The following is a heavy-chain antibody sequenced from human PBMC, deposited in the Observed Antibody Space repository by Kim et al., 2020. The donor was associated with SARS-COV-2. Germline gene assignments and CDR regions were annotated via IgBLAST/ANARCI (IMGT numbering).Heavy chain of an antibody. CDR2: IYPGDSDT. D-gene: IGHD3-9*01. V-gene: IGHV5-51*01. CDR1: GYSFTSYW. Sequence: GESLKISCKGSGYSFTSYWIGWVRQMPGKGLEWMVIIYPGDSDTRYSPSFQGQVTISADKSISTAYLQWSSLKASDTAMYYCARSQHYDILTGYYDQPDYYYYGMDVWGQGTTVTVSS. J-gene: IGHJ6*02. CDR3: ARSQHYDILTGYYDQPDYYYYGMDV.